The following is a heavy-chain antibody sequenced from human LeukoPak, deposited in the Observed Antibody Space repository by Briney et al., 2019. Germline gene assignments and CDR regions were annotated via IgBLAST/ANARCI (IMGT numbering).Heavy chain of an antibody. V-gene: IGHV4-61*02. CDR2: IYTSGST. CDR1: GGSISSGSYY. Sequence: PSETLSLTCTVSGGSISSGSYYWSWIRQPAGKGLEWIGRIYTSGSTNYNPSLKSRVTISVDTSKNQFSLKLSSVTAADTAVYYCARDRRKGAFDIWGQGTMVTVSS. J-gene: IGHJ3*02. CDR3: ARDRRKGAFDI.